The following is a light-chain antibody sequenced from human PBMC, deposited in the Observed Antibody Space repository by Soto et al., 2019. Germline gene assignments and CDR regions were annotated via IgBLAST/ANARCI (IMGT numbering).Light chain of an antibody. CDR2: LGS. Sequence: DIVWTQSPLSLPVTPGEPASISSRSSQSLLHRNGYSYLDWYLQEAGQSLHLLIYLGSNRSSGVPDRFSGRGSGTDFTMEISRVEAEGVGVYYCMQALQTPCRFGPGTMVGSK. J-gene: IGKJ3*01. CDR1: QSLLHRNGYSY. V-gene: IGKV2-28*01. CDR3: MQALQTPCR.